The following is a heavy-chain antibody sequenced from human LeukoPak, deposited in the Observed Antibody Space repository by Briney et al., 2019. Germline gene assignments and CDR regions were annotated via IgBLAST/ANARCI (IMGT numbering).Heavy chain of an antibody. J-gene: IGHJ6*02. CDR1: GGTFSSYA. V-gene: IGHV1-69*13. Sequence: SVKVSCKASGGTFSSYAISWVRQAPGQGLEWMGGIIPIFGTANYAQKFQGRVTITADESTSTAYVELSSLGSEDTAVYYCARQGGRIFYCSSTSCPPHYYYYGMDVWGQGTTVTVSS. D-gene: IGHD2-2*01. CDR2: IIPIFGTA. CDR3: ARQGGRIFYCSSTSCPPHYYYYGMDV.